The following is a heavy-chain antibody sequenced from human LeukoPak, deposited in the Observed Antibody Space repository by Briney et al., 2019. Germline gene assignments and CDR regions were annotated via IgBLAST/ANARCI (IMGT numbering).Heavy chain of an antibody. J-gene: IGHJ4*02. CDR3: ARERGAGLSSSWVDY. V-gene: IGHV3-21*01. Sequence: GGSLRLSCAASGFTFSSYSMNWVRQAPGKGLEWVSSISSSSSFIYYVDSVKGRFTISRDNANNSLYLQMNSLRAEDTAVYYCARERGAGLSSSWVDYWGQGTLVTVSS. D-gene: IGHD6-13*01. CDR2: ISSSSSFI. CDR1: GFTFSSYS.